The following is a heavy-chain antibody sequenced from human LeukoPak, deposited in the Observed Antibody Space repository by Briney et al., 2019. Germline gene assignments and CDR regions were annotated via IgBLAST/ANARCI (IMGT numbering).Heavy chain of an antibody. CDR2: IYSGSST. Sequence: PGGSLRLSCVASGFSVSSSYMSWVRQAPGKGLEWVSVIYSGSSTTYADSVKGRFTISRDNSRNTLYLQVNSPRVEDTAVYYCARDGKDSSGYYFGDYWGQGNLVTVSS. V-gene: IGHV3-66*01. CDR3: ARDGKDSSGYYFGDY. J-gene: IGHJ4*02. CDR1: GFSVSSSY. D-gene: IGHD3-22*01.